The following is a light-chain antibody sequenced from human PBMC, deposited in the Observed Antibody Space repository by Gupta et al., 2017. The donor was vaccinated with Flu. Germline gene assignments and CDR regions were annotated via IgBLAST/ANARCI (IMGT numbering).Light chain of an antibody. CDR2: RSN. J-gene: IGLJ2*01. Sequence: IISCSGDNSNIGSNYVYWYHQLTGAAPKLLIYRSNQRPSGVPERFSGSKSGTSASLAISGLRAEDEADYYCAAWDDSLSGLVFGGGTKLTVL. V-gene: IGLV1-47*01. CDR3: AAWDDSLSGLV. CDR1: NSNIGSNY.